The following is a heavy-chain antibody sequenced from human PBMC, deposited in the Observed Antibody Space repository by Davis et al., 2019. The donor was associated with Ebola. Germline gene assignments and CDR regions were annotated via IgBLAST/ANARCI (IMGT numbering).Heavy chain of an antibody. CDR2: MNPNTGHT. D-gene: IGHD3-16*02. Sequence: ASVKVSCKASEYTFTSYDINWVRQATGHGLEWMGWMNPNTGHTGYAQKFQGRVTMTTNTSIRTAYMELSSLRSEDTAVYYCARSPHVSRAFDIWGQGTMVTVSS. V-gene: IGHV1-8*01. CDR3: ARSPHVSRAFDI. CDR1: EYTFTSYD. J-gene: IGHJ3*02.